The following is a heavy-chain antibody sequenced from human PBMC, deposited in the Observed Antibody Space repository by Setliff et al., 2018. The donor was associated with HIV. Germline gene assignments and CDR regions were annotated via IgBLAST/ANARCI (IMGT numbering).Heavy chain of an antibody. V-gene: IGHV3-48*01. CDR2: INSASTTK. CDR1: GFTFSDSS. Sequence: GGSLRLSCVASGFTFSDSSMYWVRQAPGKGLEWISYINSASTTKYYADSVRGRFTISRDNAQNSLYLQMNSPRAEDTAVYYCAKSFNSGPTNWNIDVWGTGTTVTVSS. CDR3: AKSFNSGPTNWNIDV. J-gene: IGHJ6*03. D-gene: IGHD1-20*01.